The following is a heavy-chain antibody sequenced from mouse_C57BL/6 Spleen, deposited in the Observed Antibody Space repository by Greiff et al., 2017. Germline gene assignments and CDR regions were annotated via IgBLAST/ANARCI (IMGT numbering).Heavy chain of an antibody. J-gene: IGHJ2*01. CDR1: GYTFTSYW. CDR3: ARGGEAFDFDY. Sequence: VQLQQPGAELVKPGASVKLSCKASGYTFTSYWMHWVKQRPGQGLEWIGMIHPNSGSTNYNEKFKSKATLTVDKSSSTAYMQLSSLASEESAVYYCARGGEAFDFDYWGQGTTLTVSS. D-gene: IGHD3-2*02. CDR2: IHPNSGST. V-gene: IGHV1-64*01.